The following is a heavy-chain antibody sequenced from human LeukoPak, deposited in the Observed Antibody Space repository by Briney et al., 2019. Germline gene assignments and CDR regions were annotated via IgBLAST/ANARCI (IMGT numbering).Heavy chain of an antibody. CDR3: AGFIWGIGFDP. J-gene: IGHJ5*02. D-gene: IGHD3-16*01. Sequence: SETLSLTCAVYDGSFSGYYWSWIRQPPGKGLEWIGEIYHSGRTNSNPSLKRRVTISVDTSKNRFSLKLTSVTAADTAVYYCAGFIWGIGFDPWGQGTLVTVSS. CDR2: IYHSGRT. V-gene: IGHV4-34*01. CDR1: DGSFSGYY.